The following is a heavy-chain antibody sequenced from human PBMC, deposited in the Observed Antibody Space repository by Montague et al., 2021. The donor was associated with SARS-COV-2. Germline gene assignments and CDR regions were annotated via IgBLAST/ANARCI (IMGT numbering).Heavy chain of an antibody. V-gene: IGHV4-31*11. CDR1: GGSIRGSSYY. J-gene: IGHJ4*02. D-gene: IGHD5-24*01. CDR2: IYYTGST. CDR3: VRARWLQPFFDN. Sequence: TLSLTCAASGGSIRGSSYYWSWIRHHPEKGLEWIGYIYYTGSTYYNPSLKSRVVISVDTSKNEFSLNLTSVTAADTAVYYCVRARWLQPFFDNWGQGTLVIVSS.